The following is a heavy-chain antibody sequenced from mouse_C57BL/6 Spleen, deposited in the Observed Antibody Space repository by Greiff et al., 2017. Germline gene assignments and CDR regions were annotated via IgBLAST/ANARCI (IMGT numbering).Heavy chain of an antibody. CDR1: GYTFTDYE. CDR3: TRSAYDGSSYNGY. D-gene: IGHD1-1*01. Sequence: QVHVKQSGAELVRPGASVTLSCKASGYTFTDYEMHWVKQTPVHGLEWIGAIDPETGGTAYNQKFKGKAILTADKSSSTAYMELRSLTSEDSAVYYCTRSAYDGSSYNGYWGQGTTLTVSS. CDR2: IDPETGGT. V-gene: IGHV1-15*01. J-gene: IGHJ2*01.